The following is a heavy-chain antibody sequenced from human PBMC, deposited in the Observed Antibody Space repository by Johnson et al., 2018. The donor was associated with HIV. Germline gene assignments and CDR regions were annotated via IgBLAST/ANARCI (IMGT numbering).Heavy chain of an antibody. V-gene: IGHV3-30-3*01. Sequence: QMMLVESGGGVVQPGTSLRLSCAASGFTFSSFPMHWVRQAPGKGLEWVAFISYVGTNKYYADSVKGRFTISRDNSKNTVFLQMSCLRSEDTAVYYCARGDREIWFGGVIAPGAFDIWGQGTMVTVSS. J-gene: IGHJ3*02. D-gene: IGHD3-16*02. CDR3: ARGDREIWFGGVIAPGAFDI. CDR1: GFTFSSFP. CDR2: ISYVGTNK.